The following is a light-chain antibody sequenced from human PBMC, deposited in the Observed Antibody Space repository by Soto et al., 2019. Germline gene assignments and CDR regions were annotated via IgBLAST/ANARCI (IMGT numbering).Light chain of an antibody. CDR3: NSYTSSSTYV. CDR2: DVT. CDR1: SSDVGGFNY. V-gene: IGLV2-14*03. Sequence: QSALTQPASVSGSPGQSITISCTGTSSDVGGFNYVSWYQQHPGKAPKLMTYDVTNLPSGVSYRFSGSKSGNTASLTISGLQAEDEADYYCNSYTSSSTYVFGTGTKLTVL. J-gene: IGLJ1*01.